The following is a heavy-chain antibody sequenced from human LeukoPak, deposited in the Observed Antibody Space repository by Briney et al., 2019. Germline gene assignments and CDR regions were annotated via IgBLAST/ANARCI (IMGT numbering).Heavy chain of an antibody. CDR3: ANTHCSSTSCYPSASGFDY. J-gene: IGHJ4*02. CDR2: ISSSGGST. CDR1: GFTFSSYA. D-gene: IGHD2-2*01. Sequence: PGGSLRLSCAASGFTFSSYAMSWVRQAPGKGLEWVSGISSSGGSTYYADSVKGQFTISRDNSKNTLYLQMNSLRAEDTAVYYCANTHCSSTSCYPSASGFDYWGQGTLVTVSS. V-gene: IGHV3-23*01.